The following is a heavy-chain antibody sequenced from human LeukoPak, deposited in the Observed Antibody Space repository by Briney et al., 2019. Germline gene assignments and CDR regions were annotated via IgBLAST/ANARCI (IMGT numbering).Heavy chain of an antibody. CDR3: AKVWYGDYGPVDY. CDR1: GFTVTYTY. Sequence: GGSLRLSCAAPGFTVTYTYMSWVRQTPGKGLEWVSAISGSGGSTYYADSVKGRFTIPRDNSKNTLYLQRNSLRAEDTAVYYCAKVWYGDYGPVDYWGQGTLVTVSS. V-gene: IGHV3-23*01. D-gene: IGHD4-17*01. CDR2: ISGSGGST. J-gene: IGHJ4*02.